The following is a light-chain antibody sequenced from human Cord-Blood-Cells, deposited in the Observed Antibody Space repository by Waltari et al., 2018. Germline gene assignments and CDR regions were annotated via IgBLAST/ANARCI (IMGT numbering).Light chain of an antibody. CDR1: QDISNY. J-gene: IGKJ2*01. V-gene: IGKV1-33*01. Sequence: DIQMTQSPSFLSASVGDRVTITCQPSQDISNYLNWYQQKPGKAPKLLIYDASNLETGVPSRFSGSGSGTDFTFTISSLQPEDIATYYCQQYDNLPYTFGQGTKLEIK. CDR3: QQYDNLPYT. CDR2: DAS.